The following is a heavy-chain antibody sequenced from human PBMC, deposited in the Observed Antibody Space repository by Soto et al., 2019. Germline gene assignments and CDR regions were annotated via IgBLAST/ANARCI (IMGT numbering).Heavy chain of an antibody. CDR1: GYSFTSYW. J-gene: IGHJ6*02. Sequence: GESLKISCKGSGYSFTSYWIGWVRQMPGKGLEWMGIIYPGDSDTRYSPSFQGQVTISADKSISTAYLQWSSLKASDTAMYYCASASIATKGLYYYYGMDVWGQGTTVTVSS. V-gene: IGHV5-51*01. CDR3: ASASIATKGLYYYYGMDV. D-gene: IGHD6-6*01. CDR2: IYPGDSDT.